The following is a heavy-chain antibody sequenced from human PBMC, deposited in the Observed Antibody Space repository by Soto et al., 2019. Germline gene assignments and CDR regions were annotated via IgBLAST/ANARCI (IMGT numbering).Heavy chain of an antibody. CDR1: GFTFSSYA. CDR3: AKGIYDFWCGYYSLYYYYGMDV. Sequence: GGSLRLSCAASGFTFSSYAMSWVRQAPGKGLEWVSAISGSGGSAYYADSVKGRFTISRDNSKNTLYLQMNSLRAEDTAVYYCAKGIYDFWCGYYSLYYYYGMDVWGQGTKVTVSS. CDR2: ISGSGGSA. J-gene: IGHJ6*02. D-gene: IGHD3-3*01. V-gene: IGHV3-23*01.